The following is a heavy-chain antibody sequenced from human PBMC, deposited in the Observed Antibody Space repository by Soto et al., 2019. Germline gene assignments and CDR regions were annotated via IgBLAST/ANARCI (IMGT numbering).Heavy chain of an antibody. CDR2: ISGSGTST. CDR3: AKDRKSGSGWYWDY. J-gene: IGHJ4*02. Sequence: GGSLRLSCAASGFPFSDYSMSWVRQAPGKGLEWVSAISGSGTSTYDADSVKGRFSISRDNSKNTLYLQMNSLRAEDTAVYYCAKDRKSGSGWYWDYWGQGTLVTVSS. V-gene: IGHV3-23*01. CDR1: GFPFSDYS. D-gene: IGHD6-19*01.